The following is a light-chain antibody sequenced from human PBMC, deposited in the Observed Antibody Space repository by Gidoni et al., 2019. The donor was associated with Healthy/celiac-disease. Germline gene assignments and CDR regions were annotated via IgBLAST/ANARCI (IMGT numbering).Light chain of an antibody. CDR2: GAS. CDR1: QSVSSN. J-gene: IGKJ2*01. CDR3: QQYNNWPYT. V-gene: IGKV3-15*01. Sequence: EIVMTQSPATLSVSPGERATLSCRASQSVSSNLAWYQQKPGQAPRHLIYGASNRATGIPARFSGSGSGTEFTLTISSLQSEDFAVYYCQQYNNWPYTFGQGTELEIK.